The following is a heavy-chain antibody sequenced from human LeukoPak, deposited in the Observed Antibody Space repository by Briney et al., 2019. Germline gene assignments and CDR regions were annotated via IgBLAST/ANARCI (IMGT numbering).Heavy chain of an antibody. CDR1: GFTFSSHS. J-gene: IGHJ4*02. Sequence: GGSLRLSCAASGFTFSSHSMNWVRQAPGKGLEWVSSISSSSSYIYYAGSVKGRFTISRETAKNSLYLQMNSLRAEDTAVYYCARAGGGGLGYFDYWGQGTLVTVSS. CDR2: ISSSSSYI. V-gene: IGHV3-21*01. D-gene: IGHD2-15*01. CDR3: ARAGGGGLGYFDY.